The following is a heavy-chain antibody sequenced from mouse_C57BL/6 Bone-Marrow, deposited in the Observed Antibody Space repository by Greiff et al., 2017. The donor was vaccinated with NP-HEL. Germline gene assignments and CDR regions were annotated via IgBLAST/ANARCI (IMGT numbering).Heavy chain of an antibody. D-gene: IGHD2-2*01. V-gene: IGHV1-19*01. CDR1: GYTFTDYY. Sequence: EVQLQESGPVLVKPGASVKMSCKASGYTFTDYYMNWVKQSHGKSLEWIGVINPYNGGTSYNQKFKGKATLTVDKSSSTAYMELNSLTSEDSAVYYCARTRLRRFDYWGKGTTLTVSS. CDR2: INPYNGGT. J-gene: IGHJ2*01. CDR3: ARTRLRRFDY.